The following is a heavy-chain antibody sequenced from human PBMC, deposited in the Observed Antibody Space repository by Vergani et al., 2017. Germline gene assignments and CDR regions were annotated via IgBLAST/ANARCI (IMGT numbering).Heavy chain of an antibody. CDR1: GGSINSHNYY. Sequence: QVQLQESGPGLVKPSQTLSLTCTVSGGSINSHNYYWSWIRQPAGKGLEWIGRIHTSGSTNYNPSLKSRVTMSEDTSKNQFSLNLTSVTAADTALYFCAGGSCLGGSCYKPLFVYSRQAVLVAVSS. D-gene: IGHD2-15*01. CDR3: AGGSCLGGSCYKPLFVY. J-gene: IGHJ4*02. V-gene: IGHV4-61*02. CDR2: IHTSGST.